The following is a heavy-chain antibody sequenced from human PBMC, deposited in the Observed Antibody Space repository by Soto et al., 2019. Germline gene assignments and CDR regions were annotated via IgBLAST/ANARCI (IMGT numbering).Heavy chain of an antibody. CDR3: ARDDPQTGGFDY. CDR2: IYYSGST. CDR1: GGSISSGDYY. D-gene: IGHD7-27*01. Sequence: SETLSLTCTVSGGSISSGDYYWSWIRQPPGKGLEWIGYIYYSGSTYYNPSLKSRVTISVDTSKDQFSLKLSSVTAADTAVYYCARDDPQTGGFDYWGQGTLVTVSS. V-gene: IGHV4-30-4*01. J-gene: IGHJ4*02.